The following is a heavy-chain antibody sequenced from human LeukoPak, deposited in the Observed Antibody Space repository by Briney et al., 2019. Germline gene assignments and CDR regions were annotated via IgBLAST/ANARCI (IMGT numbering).Heavy chain of an antibody. V-gene: IGHV4-59*01. D-gene: IGHD6-13*01. J-gene: IGHJ4*02. Sequence: SETLSLTCTVPGGSISSYYWSWIRQPPGKGLEWIGYIYYSGSTNYNPSLKSRVTISVDTSKNQFSLNLRSVTAADTAVYYCARGPYSSRYDYWGQGALVTVSS. CDR3: ARGPYSSRYDY. CDR2: IYYSGST. CDR1: GGSISSYY.